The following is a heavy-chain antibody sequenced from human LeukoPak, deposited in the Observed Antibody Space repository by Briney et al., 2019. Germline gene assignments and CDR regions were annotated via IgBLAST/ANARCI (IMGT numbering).Heavy chain of an antibody. V-gene: IGHV4-59*08. CDR3: ARHRFAWYDFDV. J-gene: IGHJ3*01. CDR1: GASINDHY. D-gene: IGHD3-9*01. Sequence: SETLSLTCTVSGASINDHYWSWIRQPPGRGLEWIGYKYYAGSTSTNPSLESRVTISVDTSKNQFSLNLYSVTAADTAVYYCARHRFAWYDFDVWGQGTRVTVS. CDR2: KYYAGST.